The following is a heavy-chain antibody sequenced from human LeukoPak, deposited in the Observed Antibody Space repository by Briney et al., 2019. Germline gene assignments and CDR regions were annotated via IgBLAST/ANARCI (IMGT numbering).Heavy chain of an antibody. D-gene: IGHD6-6*01. V-gene: IGHV3-30-3*01. CDR2: ISYDGSNK. J-gene: IGHJ3*02. CDR3: AKDGGEQLVRGAFDI. CDR1: GFTFSSYA. Sequence: GGSLRLSCAASGFTFSSYAMHWVRQAPGKGLEWVAVISYDGSNKYYADPVKGRFTISRDNSKNTLYLQMNSLRAEDTAVYYCAKDGGEQLVRGAFDIWGQGTMVTVSS.